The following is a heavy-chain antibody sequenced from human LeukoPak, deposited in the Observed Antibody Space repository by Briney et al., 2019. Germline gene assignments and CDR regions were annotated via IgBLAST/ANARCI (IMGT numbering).Heavy chain of an antibody. CDR3: ARDADIAVAGTFDY. CDR2: IKQDGSEK. Sequence: GGSLRLSCAASGFTFSNYRMNWVRQAPGKGLEWVANIKQDGSEKYYVDSVKGRFTISRDNSKNTLYLQMNSLRAEDTAVYYCARDADIAVAGTFDYWGQGTLVTVSS. V-gene: IGHV3-7*01. D-gene: IGHD6-19*01. J-gene: IGHJ4*02. CDR1: GFTFSNYR.